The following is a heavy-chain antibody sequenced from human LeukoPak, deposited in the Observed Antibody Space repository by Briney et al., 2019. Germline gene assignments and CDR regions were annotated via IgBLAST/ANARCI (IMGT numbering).Heavy chain of an antibody. J-gene: IGHJ5*02. D-gene: IGHD1-26*01. CDR2: IYYSGST. Sequence: SETLSLTCTVSGGSISSSSYYWSWIRQPPGKGLEWIGYIYYSGSTNYNPSLKSRVTISVDTSKNQFSLKLSSVTAADTAVYYCAREGSYGVRWFDPWGQGTLVTVSS. CDR1: GGSISSSSYY. CDR3: AREGSYGVRWFDP. V-gene: IGHV4-61*01.